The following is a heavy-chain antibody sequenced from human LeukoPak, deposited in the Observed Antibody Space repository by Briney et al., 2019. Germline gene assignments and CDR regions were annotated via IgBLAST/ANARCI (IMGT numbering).Heavy chain of an antibody. CDR1: GFTFSSYG. J-gene: IGHJ6*03. CDR2: IRYDGSNK. CDR3: ARGIEVGSGYMDV. V-gene: IGHV3-30*02. Sequence: GGSLRLSCAASGFTFSSYGMNWARQAPGKGLEWVAFIRYDGSNKYYADSVKGRFTISRDNSKNTLYLQMNSLRAEDTAVYYCARGIEVGSGYMDVWGKGTTVTISS. D-gene: IGHD3-22*01.